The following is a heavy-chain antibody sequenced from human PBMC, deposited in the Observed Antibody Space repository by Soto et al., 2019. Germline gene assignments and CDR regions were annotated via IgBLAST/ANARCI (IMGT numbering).Heavy chain of an antibody. D-gene: IGHD2-21*01. CDR2: IKEDGSEK. V-gene: IGHV3-7*03. CDR3: AREGLLFCLDY. CDR1: GFTFSSYW. J-gene: IGHJ4*02. Sequence: VGSLRLSCAVSGFTFSSYWMSWVRQAPGKGLEWVANIKEDGSEKYYVDSVKGRFTISRDNAKNSLYLQMNSLRAEDTAVYYCAREGLLFCLDYWGQGTLVTVSS.